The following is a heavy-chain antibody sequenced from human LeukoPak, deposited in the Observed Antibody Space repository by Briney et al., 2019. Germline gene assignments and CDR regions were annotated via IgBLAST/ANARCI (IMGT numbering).Heavy chain of an antibody. Sequence: GASVKVSCKASGYTFTSYGISWVRQAPGQGLEWMGWISAYNGNTNYAQKLQGRVTMTTDTSTSTAYMELRSLRSDDTAVYYCARDLKWLRFKGKYNWFDPWGQGTLVTVSS. V-gene: IGHV1-18*01. D-gene: IGHD5-12*01. CDR1: GYTFTSYG. CDR3: ARDLKWLRFKGKYNWFDP. CDR2: ISAYNGNT. J-gene: IGHJ5*02.